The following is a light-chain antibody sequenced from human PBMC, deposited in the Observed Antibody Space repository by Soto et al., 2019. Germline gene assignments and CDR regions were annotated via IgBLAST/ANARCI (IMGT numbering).Light chain of an antibody. CDR3: QQYSGRPYT. Sequence: DIQMTQSPSTLSAYVGERVTITCRASQSISTWLAWYQKKPGKAPNLLIYRASNLQTGVPSRCSGSGSGTEFTLTINSLQPDDFATYYCQQYSGRPYTFGQGTKLEIE. CDR2: RAS. V-gene: IGKV1-5*03. CDR1: QSISTW. J-gene: IGKJ2*01.